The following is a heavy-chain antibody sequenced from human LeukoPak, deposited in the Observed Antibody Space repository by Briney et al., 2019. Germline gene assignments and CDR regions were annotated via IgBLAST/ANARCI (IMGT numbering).Heavy chain of an antibody. D-gene: IGHD3-10*01. Sequence: ASVKVSCKVSGYTFTGYYMHWVRQAPGQGLEWMGRINPNSGGTNYAQKFQGRVTMTRDTSISTAYMELSRLRSDDTAVYFCARREGSGSYYKDYYYGMDVWGQGTTVTVSS. CDR1: GYTFTGYY. CDR2: INPNSGGT. CDR3: ARREGSGSYYKDYYYGMDV. J-gene: IGHJ6*02. V-gene: IGHV1-2*06.